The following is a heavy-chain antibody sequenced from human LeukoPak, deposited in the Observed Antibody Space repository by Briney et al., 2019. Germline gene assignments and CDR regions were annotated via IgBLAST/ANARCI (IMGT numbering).Heavy chain of an antibody. CDR1: GFTFDDYG. V-gene: IGHV3-23*01. CDR3: AKQRGYSYGYLSDY. Sequence: GGSLRLSCAASGFTFDDYGMSWVRQVPGKGLEWVSAISGSGGSTYYADSVKGRFTISRDNSKNTLYLQMNSLRAEDTAVYYCAKQRGYSYGYLSDYWGQGTLVTVSS. D-gene: IGHD5-18*01. CDR2: ISGSGGST. J-gene: IGHJ4*02.